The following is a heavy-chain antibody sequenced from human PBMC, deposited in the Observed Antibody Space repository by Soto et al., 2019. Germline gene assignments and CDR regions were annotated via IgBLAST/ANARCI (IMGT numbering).Heavy chain of an antibody. CDR3: VGSSSGLGYYFDY. D-gene: IGHD6-6*01. CDR1: GGSFSNYY. J-gene: IGHJ4*02. CDR2: INPTGST. V-gene: IGHV4-34*01. Sequence: SETLSLTCAVYGGSFSNYYWTWIRQPPGKGLEWSGEINPTGSTNYNPSLKSRVTISADTSKNQFSLKLSSVTAADTAVYYCVGSSSGLGYYFDYWGQGTLVTVSS.